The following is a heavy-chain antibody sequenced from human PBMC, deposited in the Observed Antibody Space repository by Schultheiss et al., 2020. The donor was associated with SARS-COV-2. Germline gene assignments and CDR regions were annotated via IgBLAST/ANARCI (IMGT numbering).Heavy chain of an antibody. CDR2: ISYDGSNK. J-gene: IGHJ5*02. CDR3: ARDYDWFDP. V-gene: IGHV3-30*04. D-gene: IGHD2-2*01. Sequence: GGSLRLSCAASGFTFSSYAMHWVRQAPGKGLEWVAVISYDGSNKYYADSVKGRFTISRDTSKNTLYLQMNSLRAEDTAVYYCARDYDWFDPWGQGTLVTVSS. CDR1: GFTFSSYA.